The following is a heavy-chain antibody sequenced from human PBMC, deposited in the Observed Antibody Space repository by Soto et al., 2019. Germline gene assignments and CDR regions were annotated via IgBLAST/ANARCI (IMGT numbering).Heavy chain of an antibody. Sequence: QVQLVQSGAEVKKPGSSVKVSCKASGGTFDNYAITWVRQAPGQGLEWMAGIIPMLDSANYAEKFQDRVTITADESTXXXXXXXXXXXXXXXXXXXXXXXXXXXXXXXXXXYXGMDVWGQGTTVTVSS. CDR2: IIPMLDSA. CDR3: XXXXXXXXXXXXXXYXGMDV. J-gene: IGHJ6*02. V-gene: IGHV1-69*12. CDR1: GGTFDNYA.